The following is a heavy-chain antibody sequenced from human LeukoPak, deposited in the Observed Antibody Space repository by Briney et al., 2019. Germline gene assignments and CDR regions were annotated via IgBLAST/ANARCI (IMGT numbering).Heavy chain of an antibody. J-gene: IGHJ4*02. CDR3: SRVGPGGAGAFDY. D-gene: IGHD6-13*01. V-gene: IGHV3-7*01. Sequence: PGGSLRLSCAASGFIFTNDWMSWVRQAPGKGLEWVANVKQDGSEKDYVDSVKGRFTISRDNAKNLLYLQMNSLRTEDTAVYYCSRVGPGGAGAFDYWGQGTPLTVSS. CDR1: GFIFTNDW. CDR2: VKQDGSEK.